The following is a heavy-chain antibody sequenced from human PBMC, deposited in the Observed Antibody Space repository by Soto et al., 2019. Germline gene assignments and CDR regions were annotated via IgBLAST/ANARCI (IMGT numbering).Heavy chain of an antibody. CDR1: GFTFRSCA. J-gene: IGHJ6*02. CDR2: IIDSGAST. Sequence: EVQLLESGGGLVQPGGSLRLSCAASGFTFRSCARGWVRQAPGKGLEWVSDIIDSGASTYYADSVKGRFTISRDNSKSTLYLQMNSLRAEDTALYYCAKGRSYYYYYGVDVWGQGTTVTVSS. V-gene: IGHV3-23*01. CDR3: AKGRSYYYYYGVDV.